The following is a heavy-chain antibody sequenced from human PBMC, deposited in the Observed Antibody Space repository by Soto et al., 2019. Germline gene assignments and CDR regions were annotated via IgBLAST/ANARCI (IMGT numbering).Heavy chain of an antibody. Sequence: QVQLQQWGAGLLKPSETLSLTCAVYGASVSSGSYYWSWIRQPPGKGLEWIGAMSHSGGTHFNPSLTCLVTISVDTTKNPFSLKMRSVTAADAALYYCARVERGNATTVVDSFDIWGPGTMVTVSS. CDR1: GASVSSGSYY. V-gene: IGHV4-34*01. CDR3: ARVERGNATTVVDSFDI. D-gene: IGHD3-16*01. J-gene: IGHJ3*02. CDR2: MSHSGGT.